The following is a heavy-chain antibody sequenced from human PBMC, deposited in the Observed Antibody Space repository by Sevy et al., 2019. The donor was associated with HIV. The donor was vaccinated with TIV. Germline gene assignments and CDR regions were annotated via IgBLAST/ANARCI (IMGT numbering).Heavy chain of an antibody. CDR1: GFPFSSYA. D-gene: IGHD4-17*01. J-gene: IGHJ5*02. Sequence: ESLKISCAASGFPFSSYAMSWVRQAPGKGLEWVSTISGSGGSAYYADSVKGRFTISRDNSKNTLFLQMHSLRAEDTAVYYCAKGLRGTTTNNWFDPWGQGTLVTVSS. CDR2: ISGSGGSA. CDR3: AKGLRGTTTNNWFDP. V-gene: IGHV3-23*01.